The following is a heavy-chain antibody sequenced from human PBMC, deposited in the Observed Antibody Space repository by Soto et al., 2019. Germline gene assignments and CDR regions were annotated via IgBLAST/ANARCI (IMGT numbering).Heavy chain of an antibody. J-gene: IGHJ4*02. V-gene: IGHV3-23*01. CDR1: GFSFSSYA. D-gene: IGHD3-22*01. Sequence: PGGSLRLSCAASGFSFSSYAMSWVRQAPGKGLEWVSRITGSGDSTHYADSVKGRFTISRDNSKNTLYLQMNSLRAEDTALYYCAKDESTGYVELYWGLGTLVTVSS. CDR2: ITGSGDST. CDR3: AKDESTGYVELY.